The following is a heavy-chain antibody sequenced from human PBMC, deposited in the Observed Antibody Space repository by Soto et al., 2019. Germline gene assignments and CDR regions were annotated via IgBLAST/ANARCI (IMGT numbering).Heavy chain of an antibody. Sequence: GGSLRLSCAASGFTFSSYAMSWVRQAPGKGLEWVSAISGSGGSTYYADSVKGRVTISKDNSKNTLYLQMNSLRAEDTAVYYCAKKCASGGSCYDAFDIWGQGTMVTVSS. J-gene: IGHJ3*02. D-gene: IGHD2-15*01. V-gene: IGHV3-23*01. CDR1: GFTFSSYA. CDR2: ISGSGGST. CDR3: AKKCASGGSCYDAFDI.